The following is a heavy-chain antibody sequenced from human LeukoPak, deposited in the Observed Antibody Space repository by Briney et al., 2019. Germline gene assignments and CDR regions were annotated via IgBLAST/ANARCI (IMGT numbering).Heavy chain of an antibody. D-gene: IGHD3-3*01. CDR2: INHSGST. J-gene: IGHJ4*02. CDR1: GGSFSGFY. CDR3: ARPGDFWSGYYWAY. V-gene: IGHV4-34*01. Sequence: SETLSLTCAVYGGSFSGFYWSWIRQPPGKGLEWIGEINHSGSTNYNPSLKSRVTISVDTSLNQFSLKLSSVTAADTAVYYCARPGDFWSGYYWAYWGQGTLVTVSS.